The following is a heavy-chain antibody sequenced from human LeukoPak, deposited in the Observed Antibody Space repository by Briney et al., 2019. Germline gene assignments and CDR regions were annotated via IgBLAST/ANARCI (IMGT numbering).Heavy chain of an antibody. V-gene: IGHV3-15*01. J-gene: IGHJ4*02. CDR1: GFTFNNAW. CDR2: IRSKTDGGTT. Sequence: GGSLRLSCAASGFTFNNAWMSWVRQAPGKGLEWVGRIRSKTDGGTTDYAAPVKGRFTISRDDSENTLYLEMNSLKTEDTAVYYCTTGQRWELHYNYWGQGTLVTVSS. CDR3: TTGQRWELHYNY. D-gene: IGHD1-26*01.